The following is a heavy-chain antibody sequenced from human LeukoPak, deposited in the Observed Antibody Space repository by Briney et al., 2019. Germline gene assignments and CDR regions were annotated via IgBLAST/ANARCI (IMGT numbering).Heavy chain of an antibody. D-gene: IGHD6-19*01. V-gene: IGHV3-49*03. CDR3: TRAGRPNSGIADSFDI. CDR1: GFTFSSYS. J-gene: IGHJ3*02. CDR2: IRSKVYGGTK. Sequence: GGSLRLSCAASGFTFSSYSMNWFRQAPGKGLEWVGFIRSKVYGGTKEYAASVKGRFTISRDDSKSIAYLQMNSLKTEDTAVYYCTRAGRPNSGIADSFDIWGQGTMVTVSS.